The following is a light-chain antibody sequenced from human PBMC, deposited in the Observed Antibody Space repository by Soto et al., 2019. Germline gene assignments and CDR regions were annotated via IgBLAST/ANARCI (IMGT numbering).Light chain of an antibody. Sequence: QSALTQPPSASGSPGQSVTISCTGTNSDVGGYNYVSWYQQHPGKAPKLMIYEVSKRPSGVPDRFSGSKSGNTASLTVSGLQAEDEADYYCTSYAGDTSLGVLGGGTKLTVL. CDR2: EVS. V-gene: IGLV2-8*01. J-gene: IGLJ3*02. CDR3: TSYAGDTSLGV. CDR1: NSDVGGYNY.